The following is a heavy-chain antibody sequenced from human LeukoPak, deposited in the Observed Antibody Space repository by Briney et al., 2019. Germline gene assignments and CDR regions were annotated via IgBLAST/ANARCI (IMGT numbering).Heavy chain of an antibody. CDR3: ARMWTTVTDAFDF. V-gene: IGHV3-48*03. Sequence: GGSLRLSCAASGFSFSNYEMNWVRRAPGKGLEWVSYISSSGGTIYYADSVRGRFTISRDNAKNSLYLQVNSLRVEDTAVYYCARMWTTVTDAFDFWGQGTMVTVSS. J-gene: IGHJ3*01. D-gene: IGHD4-17*01. CDR2: ISSSGGTI. CDR1: GFSFSNYE.